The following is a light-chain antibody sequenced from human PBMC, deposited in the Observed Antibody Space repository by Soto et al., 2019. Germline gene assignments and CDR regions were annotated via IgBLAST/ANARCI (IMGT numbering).Light chain of an antibody. CDR2: DVS. CDR1: SSDVGGYNY. V-gene: IGLV2-14*01. Sequence: QSALTQPASVSGSPGQSITISCTGTSSDVGGYNYVSWYQQHPGKAPKLMIYDVSNRPSGVSSRFSGSKSGNTASLTVSGLQAEDEADYYCRSYTSSSTRVFGTGTKLTVL. J-gene: IGLJ1*01. CDR3: RSYTSSSTRV.